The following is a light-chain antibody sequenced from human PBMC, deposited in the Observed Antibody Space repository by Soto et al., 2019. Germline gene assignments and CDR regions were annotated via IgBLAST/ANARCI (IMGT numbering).Light chain of an antibody. CDR1: QSISSY. V-gene: IGKV1-39*01. Sequence: DIQITQSPSSLSASVGDRVTITCRASQSISSYLNWYQQRPGTAPKLLIYAASSLQSGVPSRFSGSGSGTDFTLTITSLQPEDFGTYYCHQTYSTPQTFGQGTKVDIK. CDR3: HQTYSTPQT. CDR2: AAS. J-gene: IGKJ1*01.